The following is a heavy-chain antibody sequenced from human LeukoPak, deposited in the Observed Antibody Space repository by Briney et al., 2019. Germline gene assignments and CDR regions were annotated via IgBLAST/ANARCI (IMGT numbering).Heavy chain of an antibody. CDR3: ARGNGDYYFDY. CDR1: GYTFTSYD. D-gene: IGHD4-17*01. V-gene: IGHV1-8*03. Sequence: ASVKVSCKASGYTFTSYDINWVRQATGQGREWMGWMNPNSRNTCYAQQFQGRVTLTRNPSISTAYMELSSLRSEDTAVYYCARGNGDYYFDYWGQGTLVTVSS. J-gene: IGHJ4*02. CDR2: MNPNSRNT.